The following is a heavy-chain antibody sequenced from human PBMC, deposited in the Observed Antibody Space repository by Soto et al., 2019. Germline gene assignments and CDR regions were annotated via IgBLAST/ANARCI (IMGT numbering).Heavy chain of an antibody. D-gene: IGHD3-10*01. CDR3: AFGEESRYYYYGMDV. Sequence: EVQLMESGGGLVQRGGSLRLSCAASGLTFSSYSMNWISQAPGKGLEWVSYISSSSSTIYYADSVKGRFTISRDNAKNSLYLQMNSLRAEDTAVYYCAFGEESRYYYYGMDVWGQGTTVTVSS. CDR1: GLTFSSYS. V-gene: IGHV3-48*01. CDR2: ISSSSSTI. J-gene: IGHJ6*02.